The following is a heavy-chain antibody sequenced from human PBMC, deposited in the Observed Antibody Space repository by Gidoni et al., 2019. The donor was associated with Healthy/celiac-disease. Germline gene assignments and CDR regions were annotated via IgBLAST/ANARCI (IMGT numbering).Heavy chain of an antibody. CDR1: GSTVTSYG. D-gene: IGHD3-3*01. Sequence: QVQLVQSGAEVKKPGASVKVSCKASGSTVTSYGISWVRQAPGQGLEWMGWISAYNGNTNYAQKLQGRVTMTTDTSTSTAYMELRSLRSDDTAVYYCARARGVFYDFWSGYEARWFDPWGQGTLVTVSS. CDR3: ARARGVFYDFWSGYEARWFDP. CDR2: ISAYNGNT. J-gene: IGHJ5*02. V-gene: IGHV1-18*01.